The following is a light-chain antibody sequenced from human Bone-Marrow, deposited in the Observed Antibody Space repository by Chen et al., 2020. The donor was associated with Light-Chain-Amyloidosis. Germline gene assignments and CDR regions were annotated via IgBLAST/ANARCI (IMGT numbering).Light chain of an antibody. CDR1: GSNIGGHS. Sequence: QSLLTQPPSASGTPGQAVNIACSGSGSNIGGHSVNWYQHLPGTAPQLVIFNNHTRPSGVHDRFSGSRSGTSGSLAISGLQADDEGDYYCAAWDDSLRTYLFGGGTKLTVL. V-gene: IGLV1-44*01. CDR2: NNH. J-gene: IGLJ3*02. CDR3: AAWDDSLRTYL.